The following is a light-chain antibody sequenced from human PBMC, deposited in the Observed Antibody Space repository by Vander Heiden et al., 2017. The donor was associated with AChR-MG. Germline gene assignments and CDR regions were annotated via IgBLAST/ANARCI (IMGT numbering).Light chain of an antibody. CDR3: QDDYSLRT. V-gene: IGKV1-5*03. CDR2: RAS. CDR1: QSVGSW. J-gene: IGKJ1*01. Sequence: IEMTQSPSTLSASVGDRVTITCRASQSVGSWLAWYQQKSGKAPNLLIHRASTLQSGVPSRFSGSGSGTEFTLTISSLQPDDFAIYYCQDDYSLRTFGQGTKVEI.